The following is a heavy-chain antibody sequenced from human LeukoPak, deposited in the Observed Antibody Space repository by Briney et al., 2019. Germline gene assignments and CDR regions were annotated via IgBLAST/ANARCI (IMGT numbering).Heavy chain of an antibody. V-gene: IGHV4-59*01. J-gene: IGHJ6*02. Sequence: SESLSPTCTVSAGSTSRYSSSWIRQPPGKGLEWIGYIYYSVSTNYNPSLKSRVTISVDTSKNQFSLKLSSVTAADTAVYYCARVIKGWLMTNYYYGMDVWGQGTTVTVSS. CDR2: IYYSVST. D-gene: IGHD6-19*01. CDR3: ARVIKGWLMTNYYYGMDV. CDR1: AGSTSRYS.